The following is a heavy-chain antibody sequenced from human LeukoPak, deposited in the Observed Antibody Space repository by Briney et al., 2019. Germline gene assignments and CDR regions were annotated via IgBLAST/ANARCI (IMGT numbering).Heavy chain of an antibody. CDR1: GGSFSGYH. CDR3: ARENGYYDSSGYLPVRWFDP. J-gene: IGHJ5*02. D-gene: IGHD3-22*01. CDR2: INHSGVT. Sequence: SETLSLTCAVYGGSFSGYHWTWIRQPPGKGLEWIGEINHSGVTNYKPSLKSRVTISVDTSKNQFSLKLRSVTAADTAVYYCARENGYYDSSGYLPVRWFDPWGQGTLVTVSS. V-gene: IGHV4-34*01.